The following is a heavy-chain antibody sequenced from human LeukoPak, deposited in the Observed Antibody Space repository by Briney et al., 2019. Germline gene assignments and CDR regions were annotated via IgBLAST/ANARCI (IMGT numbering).Heavy chain of an antibody. D-gene: IGHD4-23*01. CDR3: ARDYGGSSPFDY. Sequence: GGSLRLSCAASGFTFSNYEMHWVRQAPGKGLEWVSYISSSGSDIYYADSVKGRFTISRDNAKNSLYLHMDSLRAEDTAVYYCARDYGGSSPFDYWGQGTLVTVSS. CDR2: ISSSGSDI. V-gene: IGHV3-48*03. CDR1: GFTFSNYE. J-gene: IGHJ4*02.